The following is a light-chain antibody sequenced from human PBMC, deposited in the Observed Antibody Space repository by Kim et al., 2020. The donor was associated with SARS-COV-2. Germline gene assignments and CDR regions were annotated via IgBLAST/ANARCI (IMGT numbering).Light chain of an antibody. J-gene: IGLJ2*01. Sequence: GQRVTLCGSGSSSNIGSNTVNWYQQRPGTAPKLLIYSNNQRPSGVPDRFSGSKSGTSASLAISGLQSEDEADYYCAAWDDSLNGVVFGGGTQLTVL. CDR3: AAWDDSLNGVV. CDR2: SNN. V-gene: IGLV1-44*01. CDR1: SSNIGSNT.